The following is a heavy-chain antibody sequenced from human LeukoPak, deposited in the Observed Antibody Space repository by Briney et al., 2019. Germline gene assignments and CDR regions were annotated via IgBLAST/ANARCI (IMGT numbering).Heavy chain of an antibody. Sequence: GGSLRLSCAASGFTFSSYAMSWVRQAPGKGLEWVSAISGSGSSTYYADSVKGRFTISRDNAKNSLNLQMNSLRGEDTAVYYCARSYGDFDYYDCWGQGTLVTVSP. V-gene: IGHV3-23*01. CDR1: GFTFSSYA. D-gene: IGHD4-17*01. CDR2: ISGSGSST. J-gene: IGHJ4*02. CDR3: ARSYGDFDYYDC.